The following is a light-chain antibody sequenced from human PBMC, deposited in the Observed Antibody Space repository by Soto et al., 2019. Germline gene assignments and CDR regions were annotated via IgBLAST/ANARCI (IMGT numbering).Light chain of an antibody. V-gene: IGKV3-20*01. CDR2: GAS. CDR3: QQYGRSPWT. Sequence: EIVLTQSPGTLFLSPGERATLSCRASQSVSSSYLAWYQQKPGQAPRLLIYGASSRATGIPDRFSGSGSGTDFTLTISRLEPEDFAVYYGQQYGRSPWTFGQGTKVEIK. CDR1: QSVSSSY. J-gene: IGKJ1*01.